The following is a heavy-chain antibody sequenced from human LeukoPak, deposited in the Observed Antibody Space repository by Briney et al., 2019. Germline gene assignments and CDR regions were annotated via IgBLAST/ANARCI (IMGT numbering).Heavy chain of an antibody. Sequence: GASVKVSCKASGYTFTGYYMHWVRQAPGQGLEWMGWINPNSGGTNYAQKFQGRVTMTRDTSISTAYMELSRLRSDDTAVYYCARDRLDTGSGSYAYYYYGMDVWGQGTTVTVSS. D-gene: IGHD3-10*01. CDR3: ARDRLDTGSGSYAYYYYGMDV. V-gene: IGHV1-2*02. CDR1: GYTFTGYY. CDR2: INPNSGGT. J-gene: IGHJ6*02.